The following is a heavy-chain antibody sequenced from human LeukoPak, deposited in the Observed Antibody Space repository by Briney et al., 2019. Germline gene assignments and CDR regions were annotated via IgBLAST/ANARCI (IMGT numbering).Heavy chain of an antibody. J-gene: IGHJ5*02. V-gene: IGHV4-4*07. D-gene: IGHD6-25*01. CDR3: ARDPIAAGYGNWFDP. CDR1: GGSFSGYY. CDR2: IYTSGST. Sequence: PSETLSLTCAVYGGSFSGYYWSWIRQPAGKGLEWIGRIYTSGSTNYNPSLKSRVTMSVDTSKNQFSLKLSSVTAADTAVYYCARDPIAAGYGNWFDPWGQGTLVTVSS.